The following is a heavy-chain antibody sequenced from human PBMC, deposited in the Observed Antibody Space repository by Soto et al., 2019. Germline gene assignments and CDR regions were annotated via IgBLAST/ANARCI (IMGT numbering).Heavy chain of an antibody. D-gene: IGHD3-22*01. J-gene: IGHJ6*02. CDR1: GYTLTELS. V-gene: IGHV1-24*01. Sequence: ASVKVSCKVSGYTLTELSMHWVRQAPGKGLEWMGGFDPEDGETIYAQKFQGRVTMTEDTSTDTAYMELSSLRSEDTAVYYCAREPYYYDSSGPAGRYYYYYGMDVWGQGTTVTVS. CDR2: FDPEDGET. CDR3: AREPYYYDSSGPAGRYYYYYGMDV.